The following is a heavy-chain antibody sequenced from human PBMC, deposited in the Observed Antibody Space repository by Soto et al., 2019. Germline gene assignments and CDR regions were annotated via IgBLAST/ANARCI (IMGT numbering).Heavy chain of an antibody. Sequence: ARGSLRLSCAASGFTFSHAWMSWVRQAPGKGLEWVGRIKSKTDGETKDYGAPVRGRFTISRDDSKDTLYLQMNSLRIEDTAVYYCCVVKRRDQYSTSGYWFDPWGPGTLVTVSS. CDR2: IKSKTDGETK. CDR1: GFTFSHAW. D-gene: IGHD2-15*01. J-gene: IGHJ5*02. V-gene: IGHV3-15*01. CDR3: CVVKRRDQYSTSGYWFDP.